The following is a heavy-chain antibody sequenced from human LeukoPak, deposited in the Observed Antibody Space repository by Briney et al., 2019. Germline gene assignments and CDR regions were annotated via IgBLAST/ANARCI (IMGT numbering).Heavy chain of an antibody. J-gene: IGHJ5*02. Sequence: PSETLSLTCAVSGGSISRGGYSWSWIRQPPGKGLEWIGYIYHSGSTYYNPSLKSRVTISVDTSKNQFSLKLSSVTAADTAVYYCARDHPGPIDPWGQGTLVTVSS. V-gene: IGHV4-30-2*01. CDR2: IYHSGST. D-gene: IGHD1-14*01. CDR1: GGSISRGGYS. CDR3: ARDHPGPIDP.